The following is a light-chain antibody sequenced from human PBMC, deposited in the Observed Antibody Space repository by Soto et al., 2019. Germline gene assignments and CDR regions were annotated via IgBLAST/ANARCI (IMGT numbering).Light chain of an antibody. Sequence: QSVLTQPPSASGSPGQSVTISCTGTSSDVGGYNYVSWYQQHPGKAPKLMIYKVSKRPSGVPDRFSGSKSGNTASLTVTGLQVYDEAAYYCSSYAGSNNSLYVFGTGTKVTVL. CDR2: KVS. V-gene: IGLV2-8*01. CDR3: SSYAGSNNSLYV. CDR1: SSDVGGYNY. J-gene: IGLJ1*01.